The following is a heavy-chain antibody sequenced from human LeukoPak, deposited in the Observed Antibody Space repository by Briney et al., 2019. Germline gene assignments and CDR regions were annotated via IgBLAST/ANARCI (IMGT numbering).Heavy chain of an antibody. V-gene: IGHV1-69*13. D-gene: IGHD3-3*02. CDR3: ASSSRSIRGLNYYYYYMDV. CDR2: IIPIFGTA. Sequence: GASVKVSCKASGGTFSSYAISWVRQAPGQGLEWMGGIIPIFGTANYAQKFQGRVTITADESTSTAYMELSSLRSEDTAVYYCASSSRSIRGLNYYYYYMDVWGKGTTVTISS. J-gene: IGHJ6*03. CDR1: GGTFSSYA.